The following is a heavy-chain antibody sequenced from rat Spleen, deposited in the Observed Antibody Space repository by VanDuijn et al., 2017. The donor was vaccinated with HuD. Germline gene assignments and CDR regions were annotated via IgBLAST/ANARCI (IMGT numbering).Heavy chain of an antibody. CDR3: ARQNWPYYFDY. J-gene: IGHJ2*01. V-gene: IGHV5-17*01. CDR2: ISYDGSVT. Sequence: EVHLVESGGGLVQPGRSLKLSCATSGFTFRDYAMAWVRQAPKKGLEWVATISYDGSVTFYRDSVKGRFTVSRDNAKNTLYLQMDSLRSEDTATYYCARQNWPYYFDYWGQGVMVTVSS. D-gene: IGHD5-1*01. CDR1: GFTFRDYA.